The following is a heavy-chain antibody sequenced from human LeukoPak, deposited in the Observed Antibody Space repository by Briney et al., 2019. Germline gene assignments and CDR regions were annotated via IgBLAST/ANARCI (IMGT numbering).Heavy chain of an antibody. J-gene: IGHJ4*02. Sequence: GGSLRLSCAASGFTFSNAWMSWVRQAPGKGLDWVGRIKSKTDGGTTDYAAPVKGRFTISRDDSNKMLYLQMNSLKTEDTGVYYCTLVGCSGGSCFSGHYWGQGTLVTVSS. CDR2: IKSKTDGGTT. V-gene: IGHV3-15*01. D-gene: IGHD2-15*01. CDR1: GFTFSNAW. CDR3: TLVGCSGGSCFSGHY.